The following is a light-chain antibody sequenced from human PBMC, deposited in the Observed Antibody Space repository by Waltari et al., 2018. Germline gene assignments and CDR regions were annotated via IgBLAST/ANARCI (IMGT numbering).Light chain of an antibody. J-gene: IGLJ3*02. CDR2: DVI. V-gene: IGLV2-14*01. CDR3: NSYTNNSTLV. Sequence: QSALTQPASVSGSPGQSLTISCTGTSSHVGAYSYVSVYQQFPGKVPKRISYDVIRPPSGVSNRFSGSKSGNTASLTSSGLQGEDEAHYYCNSYTNNSTLVFGGGTELTVL. CDR1: SSHVGAYSY.